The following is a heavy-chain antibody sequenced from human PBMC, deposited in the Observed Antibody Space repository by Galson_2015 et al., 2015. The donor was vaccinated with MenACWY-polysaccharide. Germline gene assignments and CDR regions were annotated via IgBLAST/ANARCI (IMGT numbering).Heavy chain of an antibody. CDR3: ARGGKYYYDSSGYLNWFDP. CDR2: PNSGNT. Sequence: PNSGNTGYAQKFQGRVTMTRNTSISIAYMDLSSLRSEDTAVYYCARGGKYYYDSSGYLNWFDPWGQGTLVTVSS. D-gene: IGHD3-22*01. V-gene: IGHV1-8*01. J-gene: IGHJ5*02.